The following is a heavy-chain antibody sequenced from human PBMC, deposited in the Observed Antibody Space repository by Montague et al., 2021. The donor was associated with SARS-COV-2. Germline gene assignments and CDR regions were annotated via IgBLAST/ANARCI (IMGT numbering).Heavy chain of an antibody. CDR3: ARHLRVTTVTSHMYHYAMDV. CDR1: GDSIRNYS. Sequence: SETLSLTCSVSGDSIRNYSWSWIRQSPGKGLEWIGYIYYSGSTNYNPSLTSRVTISVDTSKNQVPLKLTPVTAADTAVYYCARHLRVTTVTSHMYHYAMDVWGQGTTVTVSS. D-gene: IGHD4-11*01. V-gene: IGHV4-59*08. CDR2: IYYSGST. J-gene: IGHJ6*02.